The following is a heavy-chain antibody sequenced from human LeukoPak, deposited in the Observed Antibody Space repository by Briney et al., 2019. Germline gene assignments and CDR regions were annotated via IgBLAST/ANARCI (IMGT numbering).Heavy chain of an antibody. CDR3: AKDIGR. Sequence: SLRLSCAASGFTFDDYAMHWVRHAPGKGLEWVSGISWNSGSIGYADSVKGRFTISRDNAKNSLYLQMNSLRAEDTALYYCAKDIGRWGQGTLVTVSS. J-gene: IGHJ5*02. V-gene: IGHV3-9*01. CDR1: GFTFDDYA. CDR2: ISWNSGSI.